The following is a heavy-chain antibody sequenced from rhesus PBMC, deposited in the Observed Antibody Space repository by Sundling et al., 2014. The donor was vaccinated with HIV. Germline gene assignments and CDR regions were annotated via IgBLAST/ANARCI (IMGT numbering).Heavy chain of an antibody. V-gene: IGHV4-93*01. CDR2: IYGSGGST. CDR1: GGSISSSNW. D-gene: IGHD3-28*01. J-gene: IGHJ5-1*01. CDR3: ARGEVAYYDGGHLNFDV. Sequence: QVQLQESGPAVLKPSETLSLTCAVSGGSISSSNWWSWFRQSPGKGLKWIGGIYGSGGSTEYNPSLKSRVTISKDTSKNQFSLKLSSVTAADTAVYYCARGEVAYYDGGHLNFDVWGPGVLVTVSS.